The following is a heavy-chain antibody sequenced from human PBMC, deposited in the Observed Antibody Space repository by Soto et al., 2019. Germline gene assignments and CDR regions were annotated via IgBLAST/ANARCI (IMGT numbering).Heavy chain of an antibody. CDR2: ISGSGGYT. CDR1: GFIFSSYA. V-gene: IGHV3-23*01. J-gene: IGHJ5*02. D-gene: IGHD3-9*01. CDR3: AKFRGDILTGSNWFDP. Sequence: PGGSLRLSCSTSGFIFSSYAMNWIRQAPGKGLEWVSGISGSGGYTNYADSVKGRFTISRDNSKNTLYLQMNSLRAEDTAVYYCAKFRGDILTGSNWFDPRARRTLVTGSS.